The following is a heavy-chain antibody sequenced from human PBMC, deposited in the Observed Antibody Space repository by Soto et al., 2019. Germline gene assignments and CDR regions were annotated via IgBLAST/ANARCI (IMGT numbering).Heavy chain of an antibody. J-gene: IGHJ3*02. V-gene: IGHV4-34*01. CDR2: INHSGST. Sequence: SETLSLTCAVYGGSFSGYYWSWIRQPPGKGLEWIGEINHSGSTNYNPSLKSRVTISVDTSKNQFSLKLSSVTAADTAVYYCARGGVVVPAAIWPSTDAFDIWGQGTMVTVSS. CDR3: ARGGVVVPAAIWPSTDAFDI. CDR1: GGSFSGYY. D-gene: IGHD2-2*02.